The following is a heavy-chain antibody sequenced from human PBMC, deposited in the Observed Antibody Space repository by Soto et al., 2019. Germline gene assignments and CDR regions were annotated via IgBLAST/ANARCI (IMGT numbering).Heavy chain of an antibody. D-gene: IGHD6-19*01. Sequence: ASVKVSCKTSGYTFTDFAMHWVRQAPGQSLEWMGWINPATGNIKYLEKFEGRVTITRDTSASTVYMDLRSLRSEDTAVYYCTREGAVAGNWLDPWGQGTLVTVSS. CDR1: GYTFTDFA. J-gene: IGHJ5*02. CDR3: TREGAVAGNWLDP. CDR2: INPATGNI. V-gene: IGHV1-3*01.